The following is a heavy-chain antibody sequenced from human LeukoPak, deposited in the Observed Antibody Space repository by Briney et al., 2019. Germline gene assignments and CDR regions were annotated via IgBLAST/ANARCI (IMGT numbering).Heavy chain of an antibody. D-gene: IGHD6-13*01. CDR3: ARDSGWFRFDY. CDR1: GFTFSSFW. CDR2: IKEDGSQK. V-gene: IGHV3-7*03. Sequence: GGSLRLSCAASGFTFSSFWMTWVRQAPGKGLEWVANIKEDGSQKYYVDSVKGRFTISRDNAKNSLLLQTNSLRADDTAVYYCARDSGWFRFDYWGQGTLVTVSS. J-gene: IGHJ4*02.